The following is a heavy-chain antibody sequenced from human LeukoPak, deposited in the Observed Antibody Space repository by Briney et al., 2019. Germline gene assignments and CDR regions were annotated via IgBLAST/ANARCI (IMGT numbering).Heavy chain of an antibody. Sequence: ASVKVSCKASGYTFTGYYMHWVRQAPGQGLEWMGWINPNSGGTNYAQKFQGRVTMTRDTSISTAYMELSRLRSDDTAVYYCARTLYSSYGYYFDYWGQGTLVTVSS. CDR2: INPNSGGT. J-gene: IGHJ4*02. D-gene: IGHD2-15*01. CDR1: GYTFTGYY. CDR3: ARTLYSSYGYYFDY. V-gene: IGHV1-2*02.